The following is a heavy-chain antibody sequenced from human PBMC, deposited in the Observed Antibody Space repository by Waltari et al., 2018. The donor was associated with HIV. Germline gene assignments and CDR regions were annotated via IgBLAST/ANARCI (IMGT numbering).Heavy chain of an antibody. Sequence: EVQLVESGGGLVQPGGSLRLSCAASGFTVGSNYMTWVTQAPGKGLEWVSLIYTGGSTYYADSVKGRFTISRDNSKNTLYLQMNSLRAEDTAVYYWASPDTTMVHGHYYFYHMDVWGQGTTVTVSS. CDR1: GFTVGSNY. J-gene: IGHJ6*02. CDR2: IYTGGST. CDR3: ASPDTTMVHGHYYFYHMDV. D-gene: IGHD5-18*01. V-gene: IGHV3-66*01.